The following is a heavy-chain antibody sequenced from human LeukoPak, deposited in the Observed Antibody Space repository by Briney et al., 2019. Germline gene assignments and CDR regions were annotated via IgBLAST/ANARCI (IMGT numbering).Heavy chain of an antibody. CDR1: GFTFSSYS. CDR3: ARDMGSYTPDY. V-gene: IGHV3-21*01. Sequence: GGPLRLPCAASGFTFSSYSMNWVRQAPGKGLEWVSSISSSSSYIYYADSVNGRFTISRDNAKNSLYLQMNSLRAEDTAVYYCARDMGSYTPDYWGQGTLVTVSS. J-gene: IGHJ4*02. CDR2: ISSSSSYI. D-gene: IGHD2-15*01.